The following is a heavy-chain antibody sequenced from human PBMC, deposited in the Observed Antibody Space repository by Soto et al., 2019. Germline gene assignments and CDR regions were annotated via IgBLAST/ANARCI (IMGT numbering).Heavy chain of an antibody. CDR3: EREGKWPVRGWFDT. D-gene: IGHD6-19*01. V-gene: IGHV3-7*01. CDR2: IKQDGSEK. CDR1: GFTFSSYW. J-gene: IGHJ5*02. Sequence: GGSLRLSCAASGFTFSSYWMSWVRQAPGKGLEWVANIKQDGSEKYYVDSVKGRFTISRDNAKNSLYLQMNSLRAEDTDVYYCEREGKWPVRGWFDTWGQGTLVTVSS.